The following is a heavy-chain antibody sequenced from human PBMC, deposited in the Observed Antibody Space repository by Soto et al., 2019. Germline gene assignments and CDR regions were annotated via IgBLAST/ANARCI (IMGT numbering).Heavy chain of an antibody. CDR3: ARTWFGENELVGY. CDR2: IYYRGNT. V-gene: IGHV4-39*01. Sequence: PAETLSLTCSVSGDSINSDKYYWGWIRQPPGKGLEWIVSIYYRGNTYYNPSLQTRVTISLDKSKIQFSLKLSSVTAADTAVYYCARTWFGENELVGYWGQGTLVTVSS. CDR1: GDSINSDKYY. J-gene: IGHJ4*02. D-gene: IGHD3-10*01.